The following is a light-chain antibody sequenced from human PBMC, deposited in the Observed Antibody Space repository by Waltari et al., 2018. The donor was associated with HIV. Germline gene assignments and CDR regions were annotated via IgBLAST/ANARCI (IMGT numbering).Light chain of an antibody. CDR2: SAS. J-gene: IGKJ4*01. CDR1: QNVISGY. V-gene: IGKV3-20*01. Sequence: EIVLTQSPDPLSLSPGDRATLSCTASQNVISGYLAWYQQKPGRAPRLVISSASRRAVGIPDRFSGSGSGTHFTLTISRVEPEDFAVYFGQQYATSPERTFGGGTKLEIK. CDR3: QQYATSPERT.